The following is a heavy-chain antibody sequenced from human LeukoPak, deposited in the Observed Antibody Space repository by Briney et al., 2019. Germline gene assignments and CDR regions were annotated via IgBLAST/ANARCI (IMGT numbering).Heavy chain of an antibody. J-gene: IGHJ4*02. CDR1: GGSITNNW. D-gene: IGHD4-23*01. CDR3: AGFYGGTVPSYN. Sequence: SGTLSLTCAVSGGSITNNWWSWVRQPPGKGLEWIGEIYHSGSTSYNPSLKSRVTISVDRSKNQFSLKLSSVTAADTAVYYCAGFYGGTVPSYNWGQGTLVTVSS. CDR2: IYHSGST. V-gene: IGHV4-4*02.